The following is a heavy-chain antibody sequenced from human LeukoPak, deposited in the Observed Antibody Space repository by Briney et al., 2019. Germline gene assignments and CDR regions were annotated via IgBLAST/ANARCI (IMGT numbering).Heavy chain of an antibody. CDR3: AKAVVIVPTATPFDY. CDR2: ISGSGGNT. CDR1: GFTFSSYA. Sequence: GGSLRLSCAASGFTFSSYAMTWVRQAPGKGLEWVSGISGSGGNTYYADSVRGRLSISRDNSKNTLYMQMNSLRAEDTAVYYCAKAVVIVPTATPFDYWGQGTLVTVSS. J-gene: IGHJ4*02. D-gene: IGHD2-2*01. V-gene: IGHV3-23*01.